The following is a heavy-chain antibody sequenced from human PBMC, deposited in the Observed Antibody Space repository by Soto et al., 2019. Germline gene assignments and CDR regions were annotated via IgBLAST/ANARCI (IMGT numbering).Heavy chain of an antibody. V-gene: IGHV3-23*01. J-gene: IGHJ4*02. CDR2: ISTTGGST. D-gene: IGHD3-10*01. CDR1: GFTFNAYS. Sequence: DVQLLESGGSLVQPGGSLRLSCAASGFTFNAYSLSWVRQAPGKGLEWVSAISTTGGSTYYADSVKGRFTISRDNSQNTLSPHMSSLRAEDTAVYFCARPDGSTYSFRYWGQGTLVTVSS. CDR3: ARPDGSTYSFRY.